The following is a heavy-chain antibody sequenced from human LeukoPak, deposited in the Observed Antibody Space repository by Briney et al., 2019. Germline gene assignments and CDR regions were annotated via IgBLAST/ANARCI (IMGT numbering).Heavy chain of an antibody. CDR2: IYYSGST. CDR3: ARFSYSSSDFDY. J-gene: IGHJ4*02. V-gene: IGHV4-59*01. D-gene: IGHD6-6*01. Sequence: SETLSLTCTVSGGSISSYYWSWIRQPPGKGLEWIGYIYYSGSTNYNPSLKSRVTISVDTSKNQFSLKLSSVTAADTAVYYCARFSYSSSDFDYWGQGTLVTVSS. CDR1: GGSISSYY.